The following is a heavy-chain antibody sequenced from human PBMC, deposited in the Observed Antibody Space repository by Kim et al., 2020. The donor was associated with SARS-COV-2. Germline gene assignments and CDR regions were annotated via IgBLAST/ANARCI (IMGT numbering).Heavy chain of an antibody. J-gene: IGHJ4*02. CDR1: GFIFSCYG. CDR3: ARNPGRGWTDYYY. V-gene: IGHV3-30*14. Sequence: GGSLRLSCTASGFIFSCYGVSWVRQAPGKGLEWVAVITTDGSQTFYADSVKGQFTISRDNSKKILYLHMDSLRPEDTALYFCARNPGRGWTDYYYWGQ. CDR2: ITTDGSQT. D-gene: IGHD4-17*01.